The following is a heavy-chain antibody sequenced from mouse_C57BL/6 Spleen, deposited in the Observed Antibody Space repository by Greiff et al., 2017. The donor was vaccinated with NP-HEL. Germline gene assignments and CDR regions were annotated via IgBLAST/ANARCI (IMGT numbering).Heavy chain of an antibody. J-gene: IGHJ2*01. D-gene: IGHD2-4*01. Sequence: VQLVESGPELVKPGASVKLSCKASGYTFTSYDINWVKQRPGQGLEWIGWIYPRDGSTKYNEKFKGKATLTVDTSSSTAYMELHSLTSEDSAVYFCALYDYDGDFDYWGQGTTLTVSS. CDR1: GYTFTSYD. V-gene: IGHV1-85*01. CDR2: IYPRDGST. CDR3: ALYDYDGDFDY.